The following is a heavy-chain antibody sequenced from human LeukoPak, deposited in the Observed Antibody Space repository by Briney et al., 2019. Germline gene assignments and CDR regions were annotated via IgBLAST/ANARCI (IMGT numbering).Heavy chain of an antibody. V-gene: IGHV3-7*01. CDR2: IKQDGSEK. CDR3: AREGPDIVVVPAAPLAY. CDR1: GFTFSSYW. Sequence: GGSLRLSCAASGFTFSSYWMSWVRQAPGKGLEWVANIKQDGSEKYYVDSVKGRFTISRDNAKNSLYLQMNSLRAEDTAVYYCAREGPDIVVVPAAPLAYWGQGTLVTVSS. D-gene: IGHD2-2*01. J-gene: IGHJ4*02.